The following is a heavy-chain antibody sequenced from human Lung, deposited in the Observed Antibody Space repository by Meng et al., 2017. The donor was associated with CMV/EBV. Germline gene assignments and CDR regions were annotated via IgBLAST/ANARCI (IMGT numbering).Heavy chain of an antibody. CDR2: INTNSGNT. Sequence: ASXXVSXKASGYTFTTYDINWVRQAPGQGPEWLGWINTNSGNTGYAKKFQGRVTFTRVTSITTAYMELSRLTSEDTAIYYCARTRNEVEPDGTEIKCLNYGMDVXGQGXAVTVSS. D-gene: IGHD6-13*01. J-gene: IGHJ6*02. V-gene: IGHV1-8*02. CDR3: ARTRNEVEPDGTEIKCLNYGMDV. CDR1: GYTFTTYD.